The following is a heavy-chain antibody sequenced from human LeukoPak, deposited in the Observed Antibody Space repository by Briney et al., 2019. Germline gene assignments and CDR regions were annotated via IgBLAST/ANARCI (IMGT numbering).Heavy chain of an antibody. D-gene: IGHD2-8*02. CDR2: INPSGSST. J-gene: IGHJ4*02. CDR1: VFTFTNYY. Sequence: GASVKVSCKASVFTFTNYYMHWVRQAPGQGLEWMGLINPSGSSTNYAQKFRGRVTMTRDTSTTTVYMELSSLRSEDTAVYYCAREESGGYFDYGGQGTLVTVSS. CDR3: AREESGGYFDY. V-gene: IGHV1-46*01.